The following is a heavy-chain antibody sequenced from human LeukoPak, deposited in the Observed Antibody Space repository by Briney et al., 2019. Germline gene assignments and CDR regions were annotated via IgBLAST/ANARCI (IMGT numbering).Heavy chain of an antibody. CDR2: IYHSGST. D-gene: IGHD6-19*01. CDR3: ARSSGYSSGYYFDY. Sequence: SETLSLTCAASGGSISSGGYSWSWIRQPPGKGLEWIGYIYHSGSTYYNPSLKSRVTISVDRSKNQFSLKLSSVTAADTAVYYCARSSGYSSGYYFDYWGQGTLVTVSS. V-gene: IGHV4-30-2*01. CDR1: GGSISSGGYS. J-gene: IGHJ4*02.